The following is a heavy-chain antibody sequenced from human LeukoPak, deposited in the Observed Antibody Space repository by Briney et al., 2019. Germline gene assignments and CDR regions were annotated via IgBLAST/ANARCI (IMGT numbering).Heavy chain of an antibody. V-gene: IGHV4-59*08. CDR1: GGSISSYY. J-gene: IGHJ6*02. CDR2: IYYSGST. Sequence: SETLSLTCTVSGGSISSYYWSWIRQPPGKGLEWIGYIYYSGSTNYNPSLKSRVTISVDTSKNQFSLKLSSVTAADTAVYYCAASIAAGRYYYYGMDVWGQGTTVTVSS. CDR3: AASIAAGRYYYYGMDV. D-gene: IGHD6-13*01.